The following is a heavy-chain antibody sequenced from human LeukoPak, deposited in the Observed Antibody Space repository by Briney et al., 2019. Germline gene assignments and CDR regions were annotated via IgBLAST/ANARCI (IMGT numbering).Heavy chain of an antibody. CDR1: GGSISSSSYY. CDR2: IYYSGST. J-gene: IGHJ4*02. Sequence: KPSETLSLTCTVSGGSISSSSYYWGWIRQPPGKGLEWIGSIYYSGSTYYNPSLKSRVTISVDTSKNQFSLKLSSVTAADTAVYYCASQTLRYSSSRPGDYWGQGTLVTVSS. CDR3: ASQTLRYSSSRPGDY. V-gene: IGHV4-39*07. D-gene: IGHD6-13*01.